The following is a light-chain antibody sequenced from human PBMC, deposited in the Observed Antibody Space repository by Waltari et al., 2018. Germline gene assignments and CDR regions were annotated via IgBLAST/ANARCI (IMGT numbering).Light chain of an antibody. CDR3: ALYMGSGIWV. CDR1: SGSLSTTSY. J-gene: IGLJ3*02. V-gene: IGLV8-61*01. CDR2: KAN. Sequence: QTVVTQEPSLSVSPGGTVTLTCALSSGSLSTTSYATWYQQTPGQAPRTLGYKANARSSGVPERFSGSSLGNTAALTITGAQADDESDYYCALYMGSGIWVFGGGTRLTVL.